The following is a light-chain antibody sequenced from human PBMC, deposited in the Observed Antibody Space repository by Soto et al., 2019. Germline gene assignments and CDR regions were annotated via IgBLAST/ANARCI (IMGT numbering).Light chain of an antibody. CDR1: QGIGDT. CDR2: DAS. Sequence: VMPQSPATLSVSPGEGVTLSCRANQGIGDTLAWYQHKPGQTPRLLIYDASNRATGIPARFSGSGSGTDFTLTISSLEPEDFAVYYCQQRSNWPPITFGQGTRLEIK. CDR3: QQRSNWPPIT. V-gene: IGKV3-11*01. J-gene: IGKJ5*01.